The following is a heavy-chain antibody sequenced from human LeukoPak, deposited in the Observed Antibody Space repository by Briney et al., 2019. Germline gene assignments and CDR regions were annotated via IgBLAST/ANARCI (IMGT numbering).Heavy chain of an antibody. CDR3: AKARFLEWLPFDY. Sequence: GSLRLSCAASGFTFSSYAMSWVRQAPGKGLEWVSAISGSGGGTYYADSVKGRFTISRDNSKNTLYLQMNSLRAEDTAVYYCAKARFLEWLPFDYWGQGTLVTVSS. V-gene: IGHV3-23*01. CDR2: ISGSGGGT. D-gene: IGHD3-3*01. J-gene: IGHJ4*02. CDR1: GFTFSSYA.